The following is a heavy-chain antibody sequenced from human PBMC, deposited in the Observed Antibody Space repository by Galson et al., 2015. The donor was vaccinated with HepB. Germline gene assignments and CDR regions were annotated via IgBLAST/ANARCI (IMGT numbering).Heavy chain of an antibody. V-gene: IGHV3-21*01. J-gene: IGHJ4*02. D-gene: IGHD6-13*01. Sequence: SLRLSCAASGFTFSGYTMNWVRQAPGKGLEWVSCISSSSTYIFYADSVKGRFTISRDTAKNSLYLQMNTLRAEDTAVYYCARGNIRGPGTEISGEIDYWGQGTLVTVSS. CDR3: ARGNIRGPGTEISGEIDY. CDR1: GFTFSGYT. CDR2: ISSSSTYI.